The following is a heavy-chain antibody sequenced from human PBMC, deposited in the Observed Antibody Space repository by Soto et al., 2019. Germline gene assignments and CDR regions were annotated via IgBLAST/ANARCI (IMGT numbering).Heavy chain of an antibody. CDR2: ISAYNGNT. D-gene: IGHD2-15*01. J-gene: IGHJ6*02. CDR3: ARDIVVVVAATSSYYYYYYGMDV. V-gene: IGHV1-18*01. CDR1: GYTFTSYG. Sequence: ASVKVSCKASGYTFTSYGISWVRQAPGQGLEWMGWISAYNGNTNYAQKLQGRVTMTTDTSTSTAYMELRSLRSDDTAVYYCARDIVVVVAATSSYYYYYYGMDVWGQGTTVTV.